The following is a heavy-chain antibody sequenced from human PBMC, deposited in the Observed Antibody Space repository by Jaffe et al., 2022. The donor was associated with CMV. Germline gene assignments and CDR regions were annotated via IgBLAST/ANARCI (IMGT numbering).Heavy chain of an antibody. Sequence: EVQLVESGGGLVQPGGSLRLSCAASGFTFSSYEMNWVRQAPGKGLEWVSYISSSGSTIYYADSVKGRFTISRDNAKNSLYLQMNSLRAEDTAVYYCARVEEYGDYYWGQGTLVTVSS. D-gene: IGHD4-17*01. V-gene: IGHV3-48*03. CDR2: ISSSGSTI. CDR1: GFTFSSYE. J-gene: IGHJ4*02. CDR3: ARVEEYGDYY.